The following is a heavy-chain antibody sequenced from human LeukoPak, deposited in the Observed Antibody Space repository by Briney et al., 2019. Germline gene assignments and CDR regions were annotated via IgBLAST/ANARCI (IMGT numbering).Heavy chain of an antibody. D-gene: IGHD5-24*01. V-gene: IGHV1-69*05. J-gene: IGHJ4*02. CDR2: IIPIFGTA. CDR3: ARAKSRGMATFYFDY. Sequence: SVKVSCKASGGTFSSYAISWVRQAPGQGLEWMGRIIPIFGTANYAQKFQGRVTITTDESTSTAYMELSSLRSEDTAVCYCARAKSRGMATFYFDYWGQGTLVTVSS. CDR1: GGTFSSYA.